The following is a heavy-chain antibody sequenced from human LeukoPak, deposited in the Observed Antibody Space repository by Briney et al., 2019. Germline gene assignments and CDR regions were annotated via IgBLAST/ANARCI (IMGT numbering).Heavy chain of an antibody. D-gene: IGHD4-11*01. Sequence: PGGSLRLSCAASGFTVSSNYMSWVRQAPGKGLEWVSVIYSGGSTYYADSVKGRFTISRDNSKNTLYLQMNSLRAEDTAVYYCASKGGDYSNPSGLYYYYGMDVWGQGTTVTVSS. CDR3: ASKGGDYSNPSGLYYYYGMDV. CDR1: GFTVSSNY. CDR2: IYSGGST. V-gene: IGHV3-66*02. J-gene: IGHJ6*02.